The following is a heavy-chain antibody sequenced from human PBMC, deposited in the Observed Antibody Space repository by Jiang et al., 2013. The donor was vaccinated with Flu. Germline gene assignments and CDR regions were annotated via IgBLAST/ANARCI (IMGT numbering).Heavy chain of an antibody. J-gene: IGHJ4*02. CDR3: ARGGRAGSTGWYDYFEY. V-gene: IGHV7-4-1*02. CDR2: IDFNTGNP. Sequence: GSELMRPGSSVNISCKASGYSFTNYPMNWVRQAPGQGLEWMGWIDFNTGNPTYAQGFTGRFVFSSDTSVNTAYLQISSLKAEDTAVYYCARGGRAGSTGWYDYFEYWGQGTLITVSS. CDR1: GYSFTNYP. D-gene: IGHD6-19*01.